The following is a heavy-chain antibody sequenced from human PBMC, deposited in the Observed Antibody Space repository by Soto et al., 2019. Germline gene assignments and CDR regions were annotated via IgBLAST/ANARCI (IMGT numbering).Heavy chain of an antibody. V-gene: IGHV4-59*08. Sequence: QVQLQESGPGLVKPSETLSLTCTVSGGSINSYYWSWIRQPPGKGLEWIGQIYYTGSTNYNPSLKSRVTISVDRSTNQFSLRLSSVTAADTAVYYCARAKTTLYNWFDPWGQGTQVTGSS. D-gene: IGHD1-7*01. J-gene: IGHJ5*02. CDR1: GGSINSYY. CDR2: IYYTGST. CDR3: ARAKTTLYNWFDP.